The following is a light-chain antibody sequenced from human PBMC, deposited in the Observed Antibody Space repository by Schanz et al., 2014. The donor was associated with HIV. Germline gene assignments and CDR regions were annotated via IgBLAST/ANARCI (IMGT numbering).Light chain of an antibody. CDR1: QSVSSN. Sequence: ELVLTQSPGTLSLSPGERATLSCRASQSVSSNLAWYQQKPGQAPRLLIYGASTRATGIPARFSGSGSGTEFTLTISSLQAEDVAVYYCQHYFSTPPTFGGGTKVEIK. V-gene: IGKV3-15*01. CDR3: QHYFSTPPT. CDR2: GAS. J-gene: IGKJ4*01.